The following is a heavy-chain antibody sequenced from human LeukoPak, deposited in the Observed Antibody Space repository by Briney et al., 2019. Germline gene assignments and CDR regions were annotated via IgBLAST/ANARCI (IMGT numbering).Heavy chain of an antibody. D-gene: IGHD4-17*01. V-gene: IGHV4-39*07. CDR2: IYYSGST. Sequence: SETLSLTCTVSGGSISSSSYYWGWIRQPPGTGLEWIGSIYYSGSTYYNPSLKSRVTISVDTSKNQFSLKLSSVTAADTAVYYCARDYSEYGDRAGYYYYMDVWGKGTTVTVSS. J-gene: IGHJ6*03. CDR1: GGSISSSSYY. CDR3: ARDYSEYGDRAGYYYYMDV.